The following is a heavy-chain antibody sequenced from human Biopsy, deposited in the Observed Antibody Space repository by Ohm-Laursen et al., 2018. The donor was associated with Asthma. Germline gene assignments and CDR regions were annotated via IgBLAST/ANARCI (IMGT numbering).Heavy chain of an antibody. CDR3: AESDYYGSGYYYGMDV. CDR1: GYTFTGYY. D-gene: IGHD3-10*01. CDR2: INPNSGGT. J-gene: IGHJ6*02. Sequence: ASVKVSCKASGYTFTGYYMHWVRQAPGQGLEWMGWINPNSGGTNYAQKFQGWVTMTRDTSISTAYMELSRLRSDDTAVYYCAESDYYGSGYYYGMDVWGQGTTVTVSS. V-gene: IGHV1-2*04.